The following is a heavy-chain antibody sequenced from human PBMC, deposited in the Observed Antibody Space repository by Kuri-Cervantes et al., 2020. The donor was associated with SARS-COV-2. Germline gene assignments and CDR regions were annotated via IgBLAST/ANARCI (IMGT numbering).Heavy chain of an antibody. Sequence: LRLSCTVSGGSISSGGYSWSWIRQPPGKGLEWIGYIYHSGSTYYNPSLKSRVTISVDRSKNQFSLKLSSVTAADTAVYYCARAFPRSYVGYWGQGTLVTVSS. J-gene: IGHJ4*02. CDR2: IYHSGST. CDR3: ARAFPRSYVGY. V-gene: IGHV4-30-2*01. D-gene: IGHD5-18*01. CDR1: GGSISSGGYS.